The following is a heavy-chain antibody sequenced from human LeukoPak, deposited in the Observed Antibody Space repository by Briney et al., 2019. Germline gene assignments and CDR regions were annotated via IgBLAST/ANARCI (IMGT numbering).Heavy chain of an antibody. D-gene: IGHD6-6*01. Sequence: PGGSLRLSCAASGFTFSIYGMNWVRQAPGKWLEWVSSISSSSSYIYYADSLKGRFTVSRDNAKNSLFLQMHSLRAEDTAVYYCARNLRSRSSHFDYWGQGTLVTVSS. CDR1: GFTFSIYG. V-gene: IGHV3-21*01. CDR3: ARNLRSRSSHFDY. CDR2: ISSSSSYI. J-gene: IGHJ4*02.